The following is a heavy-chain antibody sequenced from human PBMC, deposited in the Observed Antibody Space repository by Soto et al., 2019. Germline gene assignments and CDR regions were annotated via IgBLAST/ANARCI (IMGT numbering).Heavy chain of an antibody. V-gene: IGHV4-31*03. J-gene: IGHJ4*02. CDR1: GGSISSADYY. Sequence: QVQLQESGPGLVKPSQTLSLTCTVSGGSISSADYYWSWIRQHPGKGLEWIGYIYYSGSTYYNRSLKSRVFISVDTSKNQFYLKLSSVTAADTAVYYCARYGSGTYYPTTFDYWGQGTLVTVSS. CDR3: ARYGSGTYYPTTFDY. CDR2: IYYSGST. D-gene: IGHD3-10*01.